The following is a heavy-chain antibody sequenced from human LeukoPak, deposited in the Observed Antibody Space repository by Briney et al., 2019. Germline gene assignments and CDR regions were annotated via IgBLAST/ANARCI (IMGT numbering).Heavy chain of an antibody. J-gene: IGHJ4*02. Sequence: PAGTLRLSCTASGFTFSGYAMHWVRQAPGKGLEYVSAISSNGGSTYYAHSVKGRFTISRDNSKNTLYLQMGSLRAEDMAVYYCARVQRIGTQGFDYWGEGALVTVSS. D-gene: IGHD1-1*01. CDR1: GFTFSGYA. CDR3: ARVQRIGTQGFDY. CDR2: ISSNGGST. V-gene: IGHV3-64*01.